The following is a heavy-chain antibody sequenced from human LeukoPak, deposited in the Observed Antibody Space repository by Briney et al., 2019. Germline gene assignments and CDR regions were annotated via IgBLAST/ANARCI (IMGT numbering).Heavy chain of an antibody. CDR3: ARLKSRSALYYFDY. D-gene: IGHD3-3*01. Sequence: SEALSLTCTVSGGSISSYYWSWIRQPAGKGLEWIGRIYTSGSTNYNPSLKSRVTMSVDTSKNQFSLKLSSVTAADTAVYYCARLKSRSALYYFDYWGQGTLVTVSS. CDR1: GGSISSYY. J-gene: IGHJ4*02. CDR2: IYTSGST. V-gene: IGHV4-4*07.